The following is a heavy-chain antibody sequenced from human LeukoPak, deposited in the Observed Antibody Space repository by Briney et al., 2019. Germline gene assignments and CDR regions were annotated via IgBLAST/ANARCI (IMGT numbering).Heavy chain of an antibody. CDR2: INPNSGGT. D-gene: IGHD3-16*02. CDR3: ARPRYDYVWGSYRNRDNWFDP. CDR1: GYTFTGYY. J-gene: IGHJ5*02. V-gene: IGHV1-2*02. Sequence: ASVKVSCKASGYTFTGYYMHWVRQAPGQGLEWMGWINPNSGGTNYAQKFQGRVTMTRDTSISTAYMELSRLRSDDTAVYYCARPRYDYVWGSYRNRDNWFDPWGQGTLVTVSS.